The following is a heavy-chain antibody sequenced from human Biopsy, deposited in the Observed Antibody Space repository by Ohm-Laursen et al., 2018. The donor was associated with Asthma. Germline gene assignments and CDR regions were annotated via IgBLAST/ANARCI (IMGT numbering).Heavy chain of an antibody. CDR1: GYSLTDLS. V-gene: IGHV1-24*01. CDR3: ASDFPKDYVRYNFQF. D-gene: IGHD4-17*01. Sequence: GSSVKVSCKLSGYSLTDLSMHWVRQAPGQGLEWMGGHDHEEGGTVNARRFQGRVTMTEDTSTDTAYMELSNLSSDDTAVYYCASDFPKDYVRYNFQFWGQGTLVTVSS. J-gene: IGHJ4*02. CDR2: HDHEEGGT.